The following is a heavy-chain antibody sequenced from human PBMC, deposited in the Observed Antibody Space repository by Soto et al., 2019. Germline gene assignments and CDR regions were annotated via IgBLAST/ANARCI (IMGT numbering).Heavy chain of an antibody. Sequence: QVQLQESGPGVVKPSQTLSLTCTVSGGSISSGGYYWSWIRQHPGKGLEWIGYIYYSGSTYYNPSLKSRVTISVDTSKNQFSLKLSSVTAADTAVYYCARDRESAYYDYVWGRNWVDPWGQGTLVTVSS. D-gene: IGHD3-16*01. CDR1: GGSISSGGYY. CDR2: IYYSGST. CDR3: ARDRESAYYDYVWGRNWVDP. J-gene: IGHJ5*02. V-gene: IGHV4-31*03.